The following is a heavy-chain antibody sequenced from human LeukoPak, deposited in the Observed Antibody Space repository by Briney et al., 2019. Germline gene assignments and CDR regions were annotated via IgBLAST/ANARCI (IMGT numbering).Heavy chain of an antibody. CDR1: GGSISSYY. CDR3: AQTYYGSGSFYFDY. J-gene: IGHJ4*02. D-gene: IGHD3-10*01. Sequence: SETLSLTCTVSGGSISSYYWSWIRQPAGKGLEWIGRIYTSGSTNYNPSLKSRVTMSVDTSKNQFSLKLSSVTAADTAVYYCAQTYYGSGSFYFDYWGQGTLVTVSS. CDR2: IYTSGST. V-gene: IGHV4-4*07.